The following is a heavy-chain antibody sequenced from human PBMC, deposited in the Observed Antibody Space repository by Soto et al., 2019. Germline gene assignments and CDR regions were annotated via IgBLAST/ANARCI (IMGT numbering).Heavy chain of an antibody. CDR3: ARASVYYDILTGYYIPYYYGMDV. CDR1: GGSISSGGYS. V-gene: IGHV4-30-2*01. D-gene: IGHD3-9*01. Sequence: SETLSLTCAVSGGSISSGGYSWSWIRQPPGKGLEWIGYIYHSGSTYYNPSLKSRVTISVDRSKNQFSLKLSSVTAADTAVYYCARASVYYDILTGYYIPYYYGMDVWGQGTTVTVSS. J-gene: IGHJ6*02. CDR2: IYHSGST.